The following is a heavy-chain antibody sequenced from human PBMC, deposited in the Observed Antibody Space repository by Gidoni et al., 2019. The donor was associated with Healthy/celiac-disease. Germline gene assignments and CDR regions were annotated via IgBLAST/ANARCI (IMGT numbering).Heavy chain of an antibody. CDR1: GFTFSSDA. Sequence: EVQLLESGGGLVQPGGSLRLSCAACGFTFSSDAMSWVRQAPGKGLEWVSAISGSGGSTYSAASVKGRFTISRDNSKNTLYLQMNSLRAEDTAVYYCARGDRGAFDIWGQGTMVTVSS. J-gene: IGHJ3*02. D-gene: IGHD3-10*01. CDR2: ISGSGGST. V-gene: IGHV3-23*01. CDR3: ARGDRGAFDI.